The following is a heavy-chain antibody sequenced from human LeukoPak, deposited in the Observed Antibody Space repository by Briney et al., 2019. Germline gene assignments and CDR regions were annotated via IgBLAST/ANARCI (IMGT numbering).Heavy chain of an antibody. V-gene: IGHV1-8*02. CDR3: AREEMRVILALDM. CDR1: GYTFTSYD. Sequence: ASVKVSCKASGYTFTSYDINWVRQATGQGLEWMGWMNPNIGRTSYAQKFQGRVTLTRDTSTTTVYMEVSSLRSDDTAVYYCAREEMRVILALDMWGQGTMVTVSS. CDR2: MNPNIGRT. D-gene: IGHD2/OR15-2a*01. J-gene: IGHJ3*02.